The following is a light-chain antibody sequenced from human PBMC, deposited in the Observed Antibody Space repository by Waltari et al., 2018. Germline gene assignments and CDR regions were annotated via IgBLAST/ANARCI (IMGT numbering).Light chain of an antibody. CDR3: ASFISGSTSSVL. CDR2: DVT. CDR1: SSNIGAFNY. Sequence: SALTQPSSVSGSPGQSITISCTGTSSNIGAFNYVSCYQQHPGKAPKVLIYDVTNRPSGVSYRFSGSKSGNTASLTISGLQAEDEAYYHCASFISGSTSSVLFGGGTKLTVL. J-gene: IGLJ3*02. V-gene: IGLV2-14*03.